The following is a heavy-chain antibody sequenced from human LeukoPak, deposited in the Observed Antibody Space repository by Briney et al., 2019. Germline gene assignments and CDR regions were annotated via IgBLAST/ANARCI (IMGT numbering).Heavy chain of an antibody. CDR1: GGSISSGDYY. Sequence: SETLSLTCTVSGGSISSGDYYWSWIRQPPGKGLEWIGYIYYSGSTYYNPSLKSRVTISVDTSKNQFSLKLSSVTAADTAVYYCARVGSLLTGYYRLDYWGQGTLVTVSS. J-gene: IGHJ4*02. V-gene: IGHV4-30-4*01. D-gene: IGHD3-9*01. CDR3: ARVGSLLTGYYRLDY. CDR2: IYYSGST.